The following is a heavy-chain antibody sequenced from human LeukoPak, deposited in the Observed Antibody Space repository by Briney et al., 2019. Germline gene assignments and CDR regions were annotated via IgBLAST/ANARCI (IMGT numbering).Heavy chain of an antibody. CDR1: GFTFSTYE. Sequence: GGSLRLSCVGSGFTFSTYEMNWVRQAPGKGLEWLSFISRGGFEIHYAASVEGRFTISRDNAKNTLYLQMTSLRDEDTAVYYCAKGGSQGDCSFGTCYGDYWGRGTLVTVSS. J-gene: IGHJ4*02. CDR2: ISRGGFEI. CDR3: AKGGSQGDCSFGTCYGDY. V-gene: IGHV3-48*03. D-gene: IGHD2-15*01.